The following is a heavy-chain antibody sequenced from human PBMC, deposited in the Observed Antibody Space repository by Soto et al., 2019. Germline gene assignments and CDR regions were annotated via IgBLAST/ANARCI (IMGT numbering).Heavy chain of an antibody. CDR3: AKGRQRSSSCYDY. Sequence: PGWSLRLSCAASGFTFSSYAVSWVRQAPGKGLEWVSGISNSGGSTYYADSVKGRFTISRDNSKNTLYLRMNSLRAEDTAVYYCAKGRQRSSSCYDYWGQGTLVTVSS. CDR2: ISNSGGST. J-gene: IGHJ4*02. V-gene: IGHV3-23*01. D-gene: IGHD6-13*01. CDR1: GFTFSSYA.